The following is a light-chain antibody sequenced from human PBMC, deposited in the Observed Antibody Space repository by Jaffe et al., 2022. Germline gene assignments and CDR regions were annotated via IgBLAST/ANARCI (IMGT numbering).Light chain of an antibody. J-gene: IGKJ3*01. Sequence: DIQMTQSPSSVSASVGDRVTITCRASQGISSWLVWYQQKPGKAPNLLIYGASSLQSGVPSRFSGSGSGTDFTLTISSLQPEDFATYYCQQANSFPFTFGPGTKVDIK. V-gene: IGKV1-12*01. CDR2: GAS. CDR1: QGISSW. CDR3: QQANSFPFT.